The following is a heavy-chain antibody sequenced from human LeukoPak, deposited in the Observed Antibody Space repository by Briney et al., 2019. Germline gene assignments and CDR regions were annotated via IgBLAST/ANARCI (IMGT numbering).Heavy chain of an antibody. Sequence: GASVKVSCKASGYTFTSYDINWVRQATGQGLEWMGWISAYNGNTNYAQKLQGRVTMTTDTSTSTAYMELRSLRSDDTAVYYCARDQWELLSAFDIWGQGTLVTVSS. J-gene: IGHJ4*02. D-gene: IGHD1-26*01. V-gene: IGHV1-18*01. CDR3: ARDQWELLSAFDI. CDR2: ISAYNGNT. CDR1: GYTFTSYD.